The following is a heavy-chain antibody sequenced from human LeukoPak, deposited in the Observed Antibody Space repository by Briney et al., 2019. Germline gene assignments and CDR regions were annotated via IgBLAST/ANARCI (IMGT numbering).Heavy chain of an antibody. D-gene: IGHD2-2*01. CDR3: ARERAKKDIAVVPTAPGRVNWFDP. CDR2: IYTSGST. CDR1: GGSISSYY. V-gene: IGHV4-4*07. Sequence: SETLSLTCTVSGGSISSYYWSWIRQPAGKGLEWIGRIYTSGSTNYNPPLKSRVTMSVDTSKNQFRLKLSSVTAADTAVYYCARERAKKDIAVVPTAPGRVNWFDPWGQGTLVTVSS. J-gene: IGHJ5*02.